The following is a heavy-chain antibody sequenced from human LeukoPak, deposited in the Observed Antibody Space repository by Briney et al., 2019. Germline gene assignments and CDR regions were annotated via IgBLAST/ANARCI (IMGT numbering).Heavy chain of an antibody. CDR1: GGSISSYY. CDR3: ARENYYDSSGSFDY. D-gene: IGHD3-22*01. CDR2: IYYSGST. J-gene: IGHJ4*02. Sequence: PSETLSLTCTVSGGSISSYYWSWIRQPPGKGLEWIGYIYYSGSTNYNPSLKSRVTISVDTPKNQFSLKLSSVTAADTAVYYCARENYYDSSGSFDYWGQGTLVTVSS. V-gene: IGHV4-59*01.